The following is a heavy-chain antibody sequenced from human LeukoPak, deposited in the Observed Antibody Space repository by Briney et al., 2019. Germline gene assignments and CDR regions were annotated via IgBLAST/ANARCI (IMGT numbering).Heavy chain of an antibody. CDR2: IIPIFGTA. D-gene: IGHD2-2*01. CDR1: GGTFSSYA. V-gene: IGHV1-69*13. CDR3: ARGSRCSSTSCYAGDDY. Sequence: SVKVSCKASGGTFSSYAISWVRQPPGQGLEWMGGIIPIFGTANYAQKFQGRVTITADESTSTAYMELSSLRSEDTAVYYCARGSRCSSTSCYAGDDYWGQGTLVTVSS. J-gene: IGHJ4*02.